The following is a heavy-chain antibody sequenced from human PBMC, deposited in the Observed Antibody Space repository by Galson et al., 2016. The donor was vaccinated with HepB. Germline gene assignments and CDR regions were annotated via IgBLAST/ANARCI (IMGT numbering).Heavy chain of an antibody. J-gene: IGHJ3*02. Sequence: SLRLSCAASGFTLDHYAMHWVRQAPGKGLEWVSGISWNSGSIGYADSVKGRFTVSRDNFKNTLYLQMNSLRAEDTAVYYCAKHLESGYSYGSLDAFDIWGQGTMVTVSS. V-gene: IGHV3-9*01. CDR2: ISWNSGSI. D-gene: IGHD5-18*01. CDR3: AKHLESGYSYGSLDAFDI. CDR1: GFTLDHYA.